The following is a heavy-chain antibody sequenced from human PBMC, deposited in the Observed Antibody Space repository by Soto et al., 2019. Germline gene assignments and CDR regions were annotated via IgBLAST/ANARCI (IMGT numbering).Heavy chain of an antibody. V-gene: IGHV4-59*01. CDR3: ARTRMIESWIDY. J-gene: IGHJ4*01. CDR1: GDSISTYY. D-gene: IGHD2-21*01. Sequence: DTLSLTCDVSGDSISTYYWSWIRQPPGKGLEWIGYVYYSGSTLYNPSLESRVTMSIDMSKKQVSLKLTSVIAADTAVYYCARTRMIESWIDYWGHGTLVTVSS. CDR2: VYYSGST.